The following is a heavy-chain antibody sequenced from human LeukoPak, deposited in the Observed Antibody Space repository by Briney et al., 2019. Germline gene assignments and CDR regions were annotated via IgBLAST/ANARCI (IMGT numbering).Heavy chain of an antibody. CDR3: ALAATPPNYYYYYMDV. J-gene: IGHJ6*03. Sequence: SETLSLTCTVSGGSISSYYWSWIRQPPGKGLEWIGYIYYSGSTNYNPSLKSRVTISVDTSKNQFSLKLSSVTAADTAVYYCALAATPPNYYYYYMDVWGKGTTVTVSS. D-gene: IGHD2-15*01. CDR2: IYYSGST. V-gene: IGHV4-59*12. CDR1: GGSISSYY.